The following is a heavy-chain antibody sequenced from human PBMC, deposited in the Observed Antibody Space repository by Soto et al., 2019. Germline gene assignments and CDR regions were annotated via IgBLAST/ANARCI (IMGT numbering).Heavy chain of an antibody. J-gene: IGHJ4*02. CDR1: GGSISSGGYT. D-gene: IGHD2-2*01. Sequence: TLSLTCAVSGGSISSGGYTWSWIRQPPGKGLEGIGYIYHSGSTYYNPSLKSRGTISVDRSKNQFSLKLSSVTAADTAVYYCARATGCSSTSCYFDYWGQGTLVTVSS. V-gene: IGHV4-30-2*01. CDR3: ARATGCSSTSCYFDY. CDR2: IYHSGST.